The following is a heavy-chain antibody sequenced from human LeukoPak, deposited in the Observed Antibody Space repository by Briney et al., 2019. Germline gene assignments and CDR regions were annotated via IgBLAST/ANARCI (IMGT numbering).Heavy chain of an antibody. CDR2: IYYRGST. CDR3: ARDRRVEMATVYPDY. V-gene: IGHV4-39*01. CDR1: GGSISSSSYY. J-gene: IGHJ4*02. D-gene: IGHD5-24*01. Sequence: SETLSLTCTVSGGSISSSSYYWGWIRQPPGKGLEWIGTIYYRGSTYYYPSLKSRVTISVDTSKNQFSLKLSSVTAADTAVYYCARDRRVEMATVYPDYWGQGTLVTVSS.